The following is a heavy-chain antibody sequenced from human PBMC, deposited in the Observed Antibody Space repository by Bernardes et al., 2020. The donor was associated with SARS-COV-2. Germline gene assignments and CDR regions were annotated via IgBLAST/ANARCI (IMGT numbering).Heavy chain of an antibody. CDR1: LLSFTAAG. Sequence: GGLLRLSPAPSLLSFTAAGVSWGPRCPGKGLEWVVRIKSKGGGGTADYAAPVRGRFTVPRDDSKNTLYLQMNTLQAEDTGVYYCAHDRNFYGALEHWGQGTLVTVSS. CDR3: AHDRNFYGALEH. CDR2: IKSKGGGGTA. D-gene: IGHD3-3*01. V-gene: IGHV3-15*01. J-gene: IGHJ4*02.